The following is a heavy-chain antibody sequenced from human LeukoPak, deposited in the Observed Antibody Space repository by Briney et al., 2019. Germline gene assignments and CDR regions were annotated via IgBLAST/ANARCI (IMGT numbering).Heavy chain of an antibody. D-gene: IGHD1-26*01. CDR1: GGSISSYY. CDR3: ARDSGGATLDAFDI. J-gene: IGHJ3*02. Sequence: SETLSLTCTVSGGSISSYYWSWIRQPPGKGLEWIGYIYYSGSTNYNPSLKSRVTISVDTSKNQFSLKLSSVTAADTAVYYCARDSGGATLDAFDIWGQGTMVTVSS. CDR2: IYYSGST. V-gene: IGHV4-59*01.